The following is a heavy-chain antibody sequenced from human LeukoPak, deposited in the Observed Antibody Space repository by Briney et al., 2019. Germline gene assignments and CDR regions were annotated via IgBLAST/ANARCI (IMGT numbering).Heavy chain of an antibody. V-gene: IGHV4-4*07. J-gene: IGHJ6*02. CDR1: GGSISSYY. CDR3: ARDAAVAGTGYYYYYYGMDV. CDR2: IYTSGST. D-gene: IGHD6-19*01. Sequence: NPSETLSLTCTVSGGSISSYYWSWIRQPAAKGLEWIGRIYTSGSTNYNPSLKSRVTMSVDTSKNQFSLKLSSVTAADTAVYYCARDAAVAGTGYYYYYYGMDVWGQGTTVTVSS.